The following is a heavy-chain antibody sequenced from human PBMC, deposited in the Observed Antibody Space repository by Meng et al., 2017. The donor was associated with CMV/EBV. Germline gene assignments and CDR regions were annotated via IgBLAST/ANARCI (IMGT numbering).Heavy chain of an antibody. Sequence: SVKVPCKASGGTLISHAFFWVRQAPGQGLEWVGEIISRHGTANYAQKFQDRVTITADKSTTTAYMELSSLTFQDTAVYYCAKEGKTGRPGTYYTDGPSDSWGQGTLVTVSS. CDR1: GGTLISHA. V-gene: IGHV1-69*10. CDR3: AKEGKTGRPGTYYTDGPSDS. CDR2: IISRHGTA. J-gene: IGHJ5*01. D-gene: IGHD3-10*01.